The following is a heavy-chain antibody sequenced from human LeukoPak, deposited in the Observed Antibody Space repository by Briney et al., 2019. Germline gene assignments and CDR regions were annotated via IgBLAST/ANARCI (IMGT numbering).Heavy chain of an antibody. CDR1: GGSISSGRYY. V-gene: IGHV4-61*02. Sequence: SETLSLTCTVSGGSISSGRYYWTWIRQPAGKGLEWIGRMYHTGSTMYNPSFRSRVTISVDTSKNQFSLKLNSVTVADMAVYYCARRPSDWYSPIDYWGPGTLVTVS. CDR3: ARRPSDWYSPIDY. D-gene: IGHD6-19*01. J-gene: IGHJ4*02. CDR2: MYHTGST.